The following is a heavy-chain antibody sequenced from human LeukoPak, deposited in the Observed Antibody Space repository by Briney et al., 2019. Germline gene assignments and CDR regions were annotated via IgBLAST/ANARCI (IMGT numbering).Heavy chain of an antibody. D-gene: IGHD2-2*01. CDR3: AREWGGYCSSTSCYGMDV. CDR1: GSSFSNYA. CDR2: IIPIFGTA. J-gene: IGHJ6*04. Sequence: ASVKIFCKASGSSFSNYAISWVVQPPGQGLEWMVGIIPIFGTANYAQKFQGRVTITADESTSTAYMELSSLRYEDTAVYYCAREWGGYCSSTSCYGMDVWGKGTTVTVSS. V-gene: IGHV1-69*01.